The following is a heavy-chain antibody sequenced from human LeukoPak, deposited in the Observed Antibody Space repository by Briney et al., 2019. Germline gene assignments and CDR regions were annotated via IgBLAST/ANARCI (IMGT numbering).Heavy chain of an antibody. J-gene: IGHJ4*02. Sequence: SETLSLTCTVPGYSISAYYWGWIRQPPGKGLEWIGYIYYSGSTNYNPSLKSRVTISVDTSKNQFSLKLSSVTALDTAVYYCARFNSTYYYYDYWGQGTLVTVSS. V-gene: IGHV4-59*12. CDR3: ARFNSTYYYYDY. D-gene: IGHD2/OR15-2a*01. CDR2: IYYSGST. CDR1: GYSISAYY.